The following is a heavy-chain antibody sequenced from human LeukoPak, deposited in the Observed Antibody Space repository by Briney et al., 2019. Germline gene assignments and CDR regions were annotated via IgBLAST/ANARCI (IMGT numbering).Heavy chain of an antibody. CDR1: GGSFSGYY. D-gene: IGHD5-18*01. V-gene: IGHV4-34*01. J-gene: IGHJ4*02. Sequence: SETLSLTCAVYGGSFSGYYWSWIRQPPGKGLEWIGEINHSGSTNYNPSLKSRVTISVDTSKNQFSLKLSSVTAADTAVYYCARGQYSYALDYWGQGTLVTDSS. CDR3: ARGQYSYALDY. CDR2: INHSGST.